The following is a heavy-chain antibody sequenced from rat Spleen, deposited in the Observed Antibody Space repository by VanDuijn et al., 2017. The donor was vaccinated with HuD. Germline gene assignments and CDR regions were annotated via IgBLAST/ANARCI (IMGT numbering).Heavy chain of an antibody. CDR3: ARAPSYNYDGTYYGYVMDA. V-gene: IGHV2-13*01. CDR1: GFSLTNNG. D-gene: IGHD1-12*02. J-gene: IGHJ4*01. Sequence: QVQLKESGPGLVQPSQTLSLTCTVSGFSLTNNGVSWVRQPPGKGLEWMGGIWGDGSTNYNSALKSRLSISRDTSKSQVFLKMNSLQAEDIATYYCARAPSYNYDGTYYGYVMDAWGQGVSVTVSS. CDR2: IWGDGST.